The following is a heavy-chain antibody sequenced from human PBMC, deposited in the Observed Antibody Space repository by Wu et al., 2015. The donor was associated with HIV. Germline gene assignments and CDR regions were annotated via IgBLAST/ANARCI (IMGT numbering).Heavy chain of an antibody. CDR1: GYSFPSYD. D-gene: IGHD1-1*01. CDR3: ARSWYIPMTAAFDI. CDR2: MNPNSGNT. V-gene: IGHV1-8*01. Sequence: QVQLVQSGSEVKKPGASVKVFCKASGYSFPSYDINWVRQAPGQGLEWMGWMNPNSGNTGYALKFQGRVAMTRNTSISTAYMELTGLRSEDTAVYYCARSWYIPMTAAFDIWGQGTTVTVS. J-gene: IGHJ3*02.